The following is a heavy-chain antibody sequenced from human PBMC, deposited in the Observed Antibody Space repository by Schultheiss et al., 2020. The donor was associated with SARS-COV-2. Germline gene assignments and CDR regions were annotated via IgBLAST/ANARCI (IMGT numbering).Heavy chain of an antibody. CDR3: TREMFGVDYYYYYGMDV. CDR2: IRRKAYGGTT. Sequence: GGSLRLSCTASGFTFGDYAMSWVRQAPGKGLEWVGFIRRKAYGGTTEYAASVKGRFTISRDDSKSIAYLQMNSLKTEDTAVYYCTREMFGVDYYYYYGMDVWGQGTTVTVSS. D-gene: IGHD3-3*01. V-gene: IGHV3-49*04. J-gene: IGHJ6*02. CDR1: GFTFGDYA.